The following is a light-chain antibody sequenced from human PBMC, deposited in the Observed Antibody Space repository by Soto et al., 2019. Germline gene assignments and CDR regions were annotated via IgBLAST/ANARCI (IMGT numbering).Light chain of an antibody. CDR1: QSVSSSY. V-gene: IGKV3-20*01. CDR2: GAS. J-gene: IGKJ3*01. CDR3: QQYGSSALFT. Sequence: EIVLTQSPGTLSLSPGERATLSCRASQSVSSSYLAWYQQNPGQAPRLLIYGASSRATGIPDRFCGSGSGTDFTLTISRLEPEDFAVYYCQQYGSSALFTFGPGTKVDIK.